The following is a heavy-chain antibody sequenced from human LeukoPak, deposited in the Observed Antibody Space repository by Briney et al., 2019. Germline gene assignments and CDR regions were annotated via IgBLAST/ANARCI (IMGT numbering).Heavy chain of an antibody. Sequence: PGGSLRLSCAASAITFSNYGMHWVRQAPGKGLEWVTFIRYDGSKIYYADSVKGRFTISRDNSRNTVYLQMNSLRVEDTAMYYCAKDSTLGGYDTYIDYWGQGTLVTVSS. V-gene: IGHV3-30*02. J-gene: IGHJ4*02. CDR3: AKDSTLGGYDTYIDY. CDR2: IRYDGSKI. D-gene: IGHD5-12*01. CDR1: AITFSNYG.